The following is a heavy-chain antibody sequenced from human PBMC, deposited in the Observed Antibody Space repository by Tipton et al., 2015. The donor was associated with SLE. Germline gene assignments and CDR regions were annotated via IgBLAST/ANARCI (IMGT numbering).Heavy chain of an antibody. Sequence: TLSLTCTVSGGSISSGSYYWSWIRQPPGKGLEWIGEIHHSGSTNYNPSLKSRVTMSVDKSKSQFSLKLSSVTAADTAVYYCARDEYRYDATGYHLLGHFDFWGQGTLVTVSS. J-gene: IGHJ4*02. CDR3: ARDEYRYDATGYHLLGHFDF. CDR1: GGSISSGSYY. V-gene: IGHV4-61*05. CDR2: IHHSGST. D-gene: IGHD3-22*01.